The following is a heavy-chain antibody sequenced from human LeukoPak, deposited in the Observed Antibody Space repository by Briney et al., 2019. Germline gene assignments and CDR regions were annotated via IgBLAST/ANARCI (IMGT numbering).Heavy chain of an antibody. Sequence: SVKVSCKASGGTFSSYAISWVGQAPGQGLEWMGGIIPIFGTANYAQKFQGRVTITADKSTSTAYMELSSLRSEDTAVYYCARATYYYDSSGYYHFDYWGQGTLVTVSS. J-gene: IGHJ4*02. CDR2: IIPIFGTA. CDR1: GGTFSSYA. D-gene: IGHD3-22*01. CDR3: ARATYYYDSSGYYHFDY. V-gene: IGHV1-69*06.